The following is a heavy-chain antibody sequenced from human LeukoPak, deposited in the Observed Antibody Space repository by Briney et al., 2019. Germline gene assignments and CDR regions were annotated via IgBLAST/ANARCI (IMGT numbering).Heavy chain of an antibody. Sequence: GGSLRLSCAASGFTFSSYDMHWVRQAPGKGLEWVSAICTAGDTYYPGSVKGRFTISRENAKNSLYLQMNSLRAGDTAVYYCARGRGWLDAFDIWGQGTMVTVSS. D-gene: IGHD6-19*01. CDR1: GFTFSSYD. J-gene: IGHJ3*02. V-gene: IGHV3-13*04. CDR2: ICTAGDT. CDR3: ARGRGWLDAFDI.